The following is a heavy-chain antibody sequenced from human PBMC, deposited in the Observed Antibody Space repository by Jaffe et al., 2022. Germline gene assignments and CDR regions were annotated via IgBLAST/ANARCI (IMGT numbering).Heavy chain of an antibody. V-gene: IGHV4-34*01. CDR2: INHSGST. J-gene: IGHJ6*03. Sequence: QVQLQQWGAGLLKPSETLSLTCAVYGGSFSGYYWSWIRQPPGKGLEWIGEINHSGSTNYNPSLKSRVTISVDTSKNQFSLKLSSVTAADTAVYYCAREGRRNYYYYYYMDVWGKGTTVTVSS. CDR3: AREGRRNYYYYYYMDV. CDR1: GGSFSGYY.